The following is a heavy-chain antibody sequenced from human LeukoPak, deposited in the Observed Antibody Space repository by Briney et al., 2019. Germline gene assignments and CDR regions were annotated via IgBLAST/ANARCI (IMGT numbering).Heavy chain of an antibody. Sequence: GGSLRLSGAASGLTFSSYSMNWVRQAPGKGLEWVSSISSSSSYIYYAESVKGRFTISRDNAKNSLYLQMNSLRAEDTAVYYCARDLYSSSWHGGVGFWGQGTLVTVSS. J-gene: IGHJ4*02. V-gene: IGHV3-21*01. CDR3: ARDLYSSSWHGGVGF. CDR1: GLTFSSYS. D-gene: IGHD6-13*01. CDR2: ISSSSSYI.